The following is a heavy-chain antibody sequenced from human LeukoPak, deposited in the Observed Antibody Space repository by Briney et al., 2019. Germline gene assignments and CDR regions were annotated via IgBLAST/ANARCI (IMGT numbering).Heavy chain of an antibody. Sequence: APVKVSCTASGYTFTRSFMHSVRQAPGHGLEWMGRSNPNSSGTNYAQKFQCRVTMTRDTTISRDDRELSMLISDDTAVYYGARFLPFQIAAAGHFDYWGQGTLVTVSS. J-gene: IGHJ4*02. CDR2: SNPNSSGT. V-gene: IGHV1-2*06. CDR3: ARFLPFQIAAAGHFDY. CDR1: GYTFTRSF. D-gene: IGHD6-13*01.